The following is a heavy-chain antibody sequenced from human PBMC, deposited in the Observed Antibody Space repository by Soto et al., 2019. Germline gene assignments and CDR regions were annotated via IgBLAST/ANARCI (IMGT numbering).Heavy chain of an antibody. CDR1: GGSFTSNNW. J-gene: IGHJ4*02. V-gene: IGHV4-4*02. CDR3: ASRDPGTSVDY. D-gene: IGHD1-7*01. Sequence: PSETLSLTCAVSGGSFTSNNWWTWVRQPPGQGLEWIGEIYRTGSTYYIPSLKSRVTLSPDKSENQFPLKLTSLTATATPVYYCASRDPGTSVDYWGQGTLVTVSS. CDR2: IYRTGST.